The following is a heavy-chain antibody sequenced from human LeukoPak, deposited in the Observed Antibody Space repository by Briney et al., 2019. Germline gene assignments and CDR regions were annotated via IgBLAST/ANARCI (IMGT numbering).Heavy chain of an antibody. V-gene: IGHV4-39*01. D-gene: IGHD3-22*01. CDR2: IYYSGST. Sequence: SETLSLTCTVSGGSISSSIYYWGWIRQPPGKGLEWIGSIYYSGSTYYNPSLKSRVTISVDTSKNQFSLKLSSVTAADTAVYYCARSPIYDSSGYYYVGSYYYYMDVWGKGTTVTVSS. J-gene: IGHJ6*03. CDR3: ARSPIYDSSGYYYVGSYYYYMDV. CDR1: GGSISSSIYY.